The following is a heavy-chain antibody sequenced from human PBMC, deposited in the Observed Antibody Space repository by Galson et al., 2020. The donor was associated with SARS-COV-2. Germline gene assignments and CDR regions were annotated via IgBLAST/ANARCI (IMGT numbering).Heavy chain of an antibody. D-gene: IGHD3-10*01. CDR2: IYYSGST. Sequence: ASETLSLTCTVSGGSISSGGYYWSWIRQHPGKGLEWIGYIYYSGSTYYNPSLKSRCTISVDTSKNQFSLKLSSVTAADTAVYYCAREGYYGSGSYYNVGNWFDPWGQGTLVTVSS. J-gene: IGHJ5*02. V-gene: IGHV4-31*03. CDR1: GGSISSGGYY. CDR3: AREGYYGSGSYYNVGNWFDP.